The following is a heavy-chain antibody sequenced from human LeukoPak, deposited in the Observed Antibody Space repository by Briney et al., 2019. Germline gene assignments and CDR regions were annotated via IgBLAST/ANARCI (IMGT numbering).Heavy chain of an antibody. V-gene: IGHV3-23*01. J-gene: IGHJ4*02. CDR2: ISGSGGST. Sequence: GGSLRLSCAASGFTFSNYAMSWVRQAPGKGLEWVSAISGSGGSTCYADSVKGRFTVSRDNSKNTLYLQMNSLRAEDTALYYCAKSPTYCGSDCYSTFDYWGQGNLVTVSS. CDR3: AKSPTYCGSDCYSTFDY. CDR1: GFTFSNYA. D-gene: IGHD2-21*02.